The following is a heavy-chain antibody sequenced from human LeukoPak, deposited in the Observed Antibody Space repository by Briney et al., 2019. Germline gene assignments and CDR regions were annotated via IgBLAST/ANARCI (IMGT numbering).Heavy chain of an antibody. CDR2: MNPNSGNT. CDR1: GYTFTSYD. CDR3: ARARGYDFWSGYLNWFDP. V-gene: IGHV1-8*01. D-gene: IGHD3-3*01. Sequence: ASVKVSCKASGYTFTSYDINWVRQATGQGLEWMGWMNPNSGNTGYAQKFQGRVTMTRNTSTSTAYMELSSLRSEDTAVYYCARARGYDFWSGYLNWFDPWGQGTLVTVSS. J-gene: IGHJ5*02.